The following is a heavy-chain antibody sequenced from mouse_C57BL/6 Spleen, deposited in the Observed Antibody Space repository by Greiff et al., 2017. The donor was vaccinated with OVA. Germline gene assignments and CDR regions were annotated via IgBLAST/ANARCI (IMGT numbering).Heavy chain of an antibody. D-gene: IGHD4-1*01. Sequence: EVKLMESVAELVRPGASVKLSCTASGFNITNTYMHWGQERREQGMEWWGGGGWVVGNTKYAPKFQGKATITADTSSNTAYLQLSSLTSEDTAIYYCARGNWDWFAYWGQGTLVTVSA. V-gene: IGHV14-3*01. CDR1: GFNITNTY. CDR3: ARGNWDWFAY. CDR2: GGWVVGNT. J-gene: IGHJ3*01.